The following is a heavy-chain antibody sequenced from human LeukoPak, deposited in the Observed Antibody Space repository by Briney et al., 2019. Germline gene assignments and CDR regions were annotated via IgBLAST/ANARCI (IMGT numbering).Heavy chain of an antibody. Sequence: PGRSLRLSCAASGFTFDDYAMHWVRQAPGKGLEWVSGISWNSRSIGYADSVKGRFTISRDNAKNSLYLQMNSLRAEDTALYYCAKESGPRDKYYYGMDVWGQGTTVTVSS. J-gene: IGHJ6*02. V-gene: IGHV3-9*01. CDR1: GFTFDDYA. CDR3: AKESGPRDKYYYGMDV. CDR2: ISWNSRSI.